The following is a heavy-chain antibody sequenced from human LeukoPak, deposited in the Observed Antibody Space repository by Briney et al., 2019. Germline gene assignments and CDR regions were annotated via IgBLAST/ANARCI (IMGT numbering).Heavy chain of an antibody. V-gene: IGHV1-46*03. CDR2: IDPSGGST. CDR1: GYTFTSYY. Sequence: ASVKVSCKASGYTFTSYYMHWVRQAPGQGLEGIGIIDPSGGSTSYAQKFQGRVTMTRDTSTSTVYMELSSLRSEDTAVYYCARGTVAAHPFDHWGQGTLVTVSS. CDR3: ARGTVAAHPFDH. D-gene: IGHD6-19*01. J-gene: IGHJ4*02.